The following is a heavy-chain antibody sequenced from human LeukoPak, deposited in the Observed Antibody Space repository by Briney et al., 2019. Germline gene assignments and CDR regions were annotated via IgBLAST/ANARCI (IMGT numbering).Heavy chain of an antibody. CDR2: IYHSGST. J-gene: IGHJ2*01. V-gene: IGHV4-30-2*01. D-gene: IGHD4-17*01. Sequence: PSETLSLTCAVSGGSISSGGYSWSWIRQPPGKGLEWIVYIYHSGSTYYNPSLKSRVTISVDRSKNQFSLKLSSVTAADTAVYYCARVVGDDYGDYVTYWYFDLWGRGTLVTVSS. CDR3: ARVVGDDYGDYVTYWYFDL. CDR1: GGSISSGGYS.